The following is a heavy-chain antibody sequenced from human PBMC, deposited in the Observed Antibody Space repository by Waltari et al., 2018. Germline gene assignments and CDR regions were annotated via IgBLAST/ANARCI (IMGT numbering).Heavy chain of an antibody. Sequence: QVRLQQWGAGLLTPSETLSLTCVVSGGSLGGYYWSCSRQPPGKGLEWIGEVNDGGTTNYNPSLKSRITVSIDTSNNQFSLNLNSVTAADTAVYYCAKQVAGSGWYLGWGQGTLVSVSS. D-gene: IGHD6-19*01. V-gene: IGHV4-34*01. CDR2: VNDGGTT. CDR1: GGSLGGYY. J-gene: IGHJ4*02. CDR3: AKQVAGSGWYLG.